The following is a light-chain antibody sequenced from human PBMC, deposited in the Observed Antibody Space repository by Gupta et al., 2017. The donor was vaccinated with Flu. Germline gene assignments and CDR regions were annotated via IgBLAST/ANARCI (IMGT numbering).Light chain of an antibody. V-gene: IGKV4-1*01. CDR3: QQCYSTPIS. J-gene: IGKJ5*01. CDR1: QSVLYSSNNKNY. Sequence: DIMVTQSPDSLAVSLGERASINCKSSQSVLYSSNNKNYLAWYQQKPGQPPKLLIYWASTRESGVPDPFSGSGSGTDFTLTISSLQAEDVAVYYCQQCYSTPISFGQGTRLEIK. CDR2: WAS.